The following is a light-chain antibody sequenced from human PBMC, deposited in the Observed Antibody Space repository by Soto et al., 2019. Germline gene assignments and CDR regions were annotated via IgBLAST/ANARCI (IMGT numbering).Light chain of an antibody. CDR3: QHYNSYSEA. J-gene: IGKJ1*01. CDR1: QSISSW. V-gene: IGKV1-5*03. Sequence: DSQMTKSPSSLSASVGVNVTITCRASQSISSWLVWHQLKPLKAPKLLIYKAHNLESGVPSKYSGSASGTEFTPTISSLQPDDFATYNRQHYNSYSEAFSQGTMA. CDR2: KAH.